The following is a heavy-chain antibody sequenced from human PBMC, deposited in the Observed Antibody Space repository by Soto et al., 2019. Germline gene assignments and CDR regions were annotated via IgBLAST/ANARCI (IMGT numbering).Heavy chain of an antibody. Sequence: GGSLRLSCAASGFTFNNSAMSWVRQAPGKGLEWVSAISGSGGSTYYADSVKGRFTISRDNSKNTLYLQMNSLRAEYTSVYYFAKVPYSIGYSFAFDYWGQGTLVTVSS. CDR3: AKVPYSIGYSFAFDY. CDR1: GFTFNNSA. V-gene: IGHV3-23*01. J-gene: IGHJ4*02. CDR2: ISGSGGST. D-gene: IGHD3-22*01.